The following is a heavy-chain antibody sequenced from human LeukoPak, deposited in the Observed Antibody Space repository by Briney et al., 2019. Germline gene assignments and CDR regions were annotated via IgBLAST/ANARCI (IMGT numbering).Heavy chain of an antibody. Sequence: GGSLRLSCAASGFTFSSYSMNWVRQAPGKGLEWVSSISSSSSYIYYADSVKGRFTISRDNAKNSLYLQMNSLRAEDTAVYYCARDGTYYDFWSGSVEGAFGIWGQGTMVTVSS. V-gene: IGHV3-21*01. CDR1: GFTFSSYS. J-gene: IGHJ3*02. CDR3: ARDGTYYDFWSGSVEGAFGI. D-gene: IGHD3-3*01. CDR2: ISSSSSYI.